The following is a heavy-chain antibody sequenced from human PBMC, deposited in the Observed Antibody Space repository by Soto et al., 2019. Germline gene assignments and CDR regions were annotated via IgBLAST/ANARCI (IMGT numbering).Heavy chain of an antibody. Sequence: NPSETLSLTCIVSGESISSSSYYWGWIRQPPGKGLEWIGSIYYSGRTYYNPSFKSRVTISIDTSKNQFSLKLSSVTATDTAVYYCARQRTTVVTQDYFDHWGQGALVTVSS. CDR1: GESISSSSYY. CDR3: ARQRTTVVTQDYFDH. D-gene: IGHD2-21*02. J-gene: IGHJ4*02. V-gene: IGHV4-39*01. CDR2: IYYSGRT.